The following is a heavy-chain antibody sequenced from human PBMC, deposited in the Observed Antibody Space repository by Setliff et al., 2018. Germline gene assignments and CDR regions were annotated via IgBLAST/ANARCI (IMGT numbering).Heavy chain of an antibody. V-gene: IGHV4-39*07. D-gene: IGHD6-6*01. CDR2: IYSSGNT. Sequence: PSETLSLTCTVSGDSIRSSRYYWGWIRQPPGKGLEWIGSIYSSGNTYYNPSLKRRVTISVDTTKNQFSLQLNSVTAAGTAVYYCARDPSSVAARPGYWGQGTLVTVSS. CDR1: GDSIRSSRYY. CDR3: ARDPSSVAARPGY. J-gene: IGHJ4*02.